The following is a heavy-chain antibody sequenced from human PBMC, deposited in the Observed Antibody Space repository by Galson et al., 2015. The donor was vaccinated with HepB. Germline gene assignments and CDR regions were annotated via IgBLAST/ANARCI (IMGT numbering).Heavy chain of an antibody. CDR3: AKELNTGVDRRPDYYMDV. CDR2: ISGSGGST. Sequence: SLRLSCAASGFTFSNYAMSWVRQAPGKGLEWVSSISGSGGSTYYADSVKGRFTISRDNSKNTLYLQINSLRAEDTAVYYCAKELNTGVDRRPDYYMDVWGKGTTVTVSS. D-gene: IGHD6-25*01. CDR1: GFTFSNYA. V-gene: IGHV3-23*01. J-gene: IGHJ6*03.